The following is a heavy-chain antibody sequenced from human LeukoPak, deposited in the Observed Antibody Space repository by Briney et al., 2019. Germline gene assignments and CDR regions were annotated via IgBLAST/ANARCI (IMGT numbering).Heavy chain of an antibody. Sequence: SETLSLTCTVSGGSISSYYWSWIRQPPGKGLEWIGYIHYSGGITYYNPSLKSRVTISVDTSKNQFSLSLSSVTAADTAVYYCARSGQGYMVRGVILDHQYYFDYWGQGTLVTVSS. D-gene: IGHD3-10*01. CDR2: IHYSGGIT. CDR3: ARSGQGYMVRGVILDHQYYFDY. J-gene: IGHJ4*02. V-gene: IGHV4-59*08. CDR1: GGSISSYY.